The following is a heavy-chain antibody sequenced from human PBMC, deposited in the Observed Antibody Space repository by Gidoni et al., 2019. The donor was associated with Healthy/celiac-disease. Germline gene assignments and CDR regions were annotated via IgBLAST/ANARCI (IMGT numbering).Heavy chain of an antibody. CDR2: ISGSGGST. V-gene: IGHV3-23*01. Sequence: EVQLLESGGGLVQPGGSLRLSCAASGFAFSSYAMGWVRQAPGKGLEWVSAISGSGGSTYYADSVKGRFTISRDNSKNTLYLQMNSLRAEDTAVYYCAKGTARPLWFDPWGQGTLVTVSS. CDR1: GFAFSSYA. J-gene: IGHJ5*02. CDR3: AKGTARPLWFDP. D-gene: IGHD6-6*01.